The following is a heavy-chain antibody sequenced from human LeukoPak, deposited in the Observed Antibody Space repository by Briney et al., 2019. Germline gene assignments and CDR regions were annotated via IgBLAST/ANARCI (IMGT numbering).Heavy chain of an antibody. D-gene: IGHD5-18*01. V-gene: IGHV3-23*01. CDR2: ISGSGGST. CDR1: GFTFSSYA. J-gene: IGHJ4*02. CDR3: GRGGWIEIWSNKYFDY. Sequence: PGGSLRLSCAASGFTFSSYAMSWVRQAPGKGLEWVSAISGSGGSTYYADSVKGRFTISRDNSKNTLYLQINSLRAEDTAVYYCGRGGWIEIWSNKYFDYWGQGTQVTVSS.